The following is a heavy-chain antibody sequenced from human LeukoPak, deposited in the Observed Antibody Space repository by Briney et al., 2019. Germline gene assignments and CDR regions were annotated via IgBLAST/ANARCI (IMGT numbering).Heavy chain of an antibody. CDR3: AIRGSSWYRRRVLYY. CDR1: GYSFTSYW. D-gene: IGHD6-13*01. J-gene: IGHJ4*02. CDR2: IDPSDSYT. Sequence: GESLKLSCQGSGYSFTSYWISWVRQMPGKGLEWMGRIDPSDSYTNYSPSFQGHVTISADKTRRTACLQWSRVQASAPAMYYSAIRGSSWYRRRVLYYWGQGNLVTVSS. V-gene: IGHV5-10-1*01.